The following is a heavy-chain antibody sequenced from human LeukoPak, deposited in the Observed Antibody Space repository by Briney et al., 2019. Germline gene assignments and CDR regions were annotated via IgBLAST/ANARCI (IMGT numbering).Heavy chain of an antibody. CDR3: ARELGASGATTG. D-gene: IGHD6-25*01. Sequence: SETLSLTCSVSGGAISSGGYYWTWIRQHPGKGLEWIGYLYHSGRSLYNPSLKSRLTLSVDTSKNQFFLQLTSVTAADTAVYYCARELGASGATTGWGQGTLVTVSA. CDR1: GGAISSGGYY. J-gene: IGHJ4*02. CDR2: LYHSGRS. V-gene: IGHV4-31*03.